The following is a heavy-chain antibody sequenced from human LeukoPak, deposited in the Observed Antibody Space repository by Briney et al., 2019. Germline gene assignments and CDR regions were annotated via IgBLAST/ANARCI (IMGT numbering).Heavy chain of an antibody. J-gene: IGHJ5*02. Sequence: ASVKVSCKASGYTFTGYYMHWVRQAPGQGLEWMGRINPNSGGTNYAQKFQGRVTMTRDTSISTAYMELSRLRFDDTAVYYCARGRGVIAAAGTTRNWFDPWGQGTLVTVSS. CDR2: INPNSGGT. D-gene: IGHD6-13*01. V-gene: IGHV1-2*06. CDR1: GYTFTGYY. CDR3: ARGRGVIAAAGTTRNWFDP.